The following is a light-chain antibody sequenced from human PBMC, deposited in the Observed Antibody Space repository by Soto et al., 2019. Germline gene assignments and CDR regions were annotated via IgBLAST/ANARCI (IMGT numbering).Light chain of an antibody. CDR1: HSVSDY. CDR3: QPYNNWPLT. V-gene: IGKV3-15*01. Sequence: EVVLTQSPATLSVSPGERATLSCRASHSVSDYLAWYQHKPGQTPRLLIYDTSTRATGVPTRFSGSMTGAEFTLTINSLQSEDFAVYYCQPYNNWPLTFGGGTKVDIK. CDR2: DTS. J-gene: IGKJ4*01.